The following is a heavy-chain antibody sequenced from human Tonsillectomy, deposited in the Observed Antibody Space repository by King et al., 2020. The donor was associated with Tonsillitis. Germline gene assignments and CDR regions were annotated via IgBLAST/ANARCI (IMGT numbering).Heavy chain of an antibody. V-gene: IGHV4-31*03. CDR3: ARDHWYYDSSGYDAFDI. J-gene: IGHJ3*02. CDR1: GGSISSGGYY. CDR2: IYYSGST. Sequence: VQLQESGPGLVKPSQTLSLTCTVSGGSISSGGYYWSWIRQHPGKGLEWIGYIYYSGSTYYNPSLKSRVTISVDTSKNKFSLKLSSVTAADTAVYYCARDHWYYDSSGYDAFDIWGQGTMVTVSS. D-gene: IGHD3-22*01.